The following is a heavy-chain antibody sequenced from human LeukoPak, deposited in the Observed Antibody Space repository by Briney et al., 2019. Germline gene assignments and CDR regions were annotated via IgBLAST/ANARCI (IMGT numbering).Heavy chain of an antibody. CDR1: GDSINNNY. D-gene: IGHD4-17*01. Sequence: SESLSLTCTVSGDSINNNYWSWIRQPPGRALEWIGYTYDSGSAKVNPSLKSRVTISVDTSKNLFSLKLTSVTAADTAVYYCATCRDEFGDYGFTSWGQGTLVTVSS. CDR2: TYDSGSA. V-gene: IGHV4-59*01. J-gene: IGHJ5*02. CDR3: ATCRDEFGDYGFTS.